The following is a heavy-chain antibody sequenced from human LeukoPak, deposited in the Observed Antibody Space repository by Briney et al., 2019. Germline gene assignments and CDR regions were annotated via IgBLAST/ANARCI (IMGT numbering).Heavy chain of an antibody. D-gene: IGHD2-15*01. Sequence: ASVKVSCKASGYTFTSYGISWVRQAPGQGLEWMGWISAYNGNTNYAQKLQGRVTMTTDTSASTAYMELRSLRSDDTAVYYCARYLGYCSGGSCYFDYWGQGTLVTVSS. J-gene: IGHJ4*02. CDR2: ISAYNGNT. V-gene: IGHV1-18*01. CDR1: GYTFTSYG. CDR3: ARYLGYCSGGSCYFDY.